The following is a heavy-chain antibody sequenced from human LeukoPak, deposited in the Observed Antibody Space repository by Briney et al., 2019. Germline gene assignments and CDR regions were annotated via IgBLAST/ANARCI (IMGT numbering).Heavy chain of an antibody. CDR2: ISSSGSTI. V-gene: IGHV3-48*03. D-gene: IGHD3-10*01. CDR1: GFTFSSYE. CDR3: AREGVPFDY. J-gene: IGHJ4*02. Sequence: GGSLRHSCAASGFTFSSYEMNWVRQAPGKGLEWVSYISSSGSTIYYADSVKGRFTISRDNAKNSLYLQMNSLRAEDTAVYYCAREGVPFDYWGQGTLVTVSS.